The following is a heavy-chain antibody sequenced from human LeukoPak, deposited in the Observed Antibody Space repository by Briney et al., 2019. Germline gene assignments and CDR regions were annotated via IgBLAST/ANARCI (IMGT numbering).Heavy chain of an antibody. CDR3: AQRLPAATFDY. CDR1: GFSLSTSGVG. CDR2: IYWDDDK. D-gene: IGHD2-2*01. V-gene: IGHV2-5*02. Sequence: SGPTLLKPTQTLTLTCTFSGFSLSTSGVGVGWIRQPPGKALEWLALIYWDDDKRYSPSLKSRLTITKDTSKNQVVLTMTNMDPVDTATYYCAQRLPAATFDYWGQGTLVTVSS. J-gene: IGHJ4*02.